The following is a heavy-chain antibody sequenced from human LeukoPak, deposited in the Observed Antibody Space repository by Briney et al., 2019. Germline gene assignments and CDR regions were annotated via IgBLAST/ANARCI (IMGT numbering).Heavy chain of an antibody. J-gene: IGHJ4*02. CDR1: GFTFDDYA. CDR3: AKDMGPGGSRGWKTSADY. CDR2: ISWNSGTK. Sequence: HAGGSLRLSCAASGFTFDDYAMHWVRQAPGKGLEWVSGISWNSGTKGYADSVKGRFTISRDNAKNSLYLQMNSLRGEDAALYYCAKDMGPGGSRGWKTSADYWGQGALVTVSS. V-gene: IGHV3-9*01. D-gene: IGHD3-16*01.